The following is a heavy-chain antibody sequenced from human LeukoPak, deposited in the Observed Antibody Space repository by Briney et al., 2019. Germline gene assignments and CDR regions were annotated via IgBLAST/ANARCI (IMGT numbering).Heavy chain of an antibody. V-gene: IGHV3-23*01. CDR3: AKRGVVIRVILVGFHKQAYYFDS. CDR1: GITLSNYG. CDR2: IGDSGGST. D-gene: IGHD3-10*01. Sequence: GGSLRLSCAVSGITLSNYGMSWVRQAPGKGLEWVAGIGDSGGSTNYADSVKGRFTISRDNAKNTLYLQMNSLRAEDTAVYFCAKRGVVIRVILVGFHKQAYYFDSWGQGALVTVSS. J-gene: IGHJ4*02.